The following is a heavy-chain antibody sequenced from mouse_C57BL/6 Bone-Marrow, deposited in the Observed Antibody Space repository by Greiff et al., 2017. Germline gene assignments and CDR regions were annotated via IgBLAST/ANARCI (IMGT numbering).Heavy chain of an antibody. Sequence: EVQLQQSGAELVRPGASVKLSCPASGFNIKDDYMHWVKQRPEQGLEWIGWIDPENGDTEYASKFQGKATITADTSSNTAYLQLSSLTSEDTAVYYCTSYGSFDYWGQGTTLTVSS. V-gene: IGHV14-4*01. D-gene: IGHD1-1*01. CDR2: IDPENGDT. CDR3: TSYGSFDY. J-gene: IGHJ2*01. CDR1: GFNIKDDY.